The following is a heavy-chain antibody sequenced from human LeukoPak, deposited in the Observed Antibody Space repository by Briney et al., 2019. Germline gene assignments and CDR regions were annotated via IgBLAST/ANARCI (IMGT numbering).Heavy chain of an antibody. Sequence: PGGSLRLSCAASGFTFSSYSMNWVRQAPGKGLEWVSSISGSSVYIYYADSVQGRFTISRDNAKKSLFLQMNSLRAEDTAAYYCVRAMEMTTIGPGYWGQGTLVTVSS. D-gene: IGHD5-24*01. V-gene: IGHV3-21*01. CDR3: VRAMEMTTIGPGY. CDR1: GFTFSSYS. CDR2: ISGSSVYI. J-gene: IGHJ4*02.